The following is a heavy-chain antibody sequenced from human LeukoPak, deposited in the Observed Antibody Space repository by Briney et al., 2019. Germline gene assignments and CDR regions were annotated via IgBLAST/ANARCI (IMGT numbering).Heavy chain of an antibody. J-gene: IGHJ4*02. CDR3: AKCSGSYYPTMNPFDY. V-gene: IGHV4-59*01. CDR2: IYYSGST. D-gene: IGHD3-10*02. CDR1: GGSISSYY. Sequence: PSETLSLTCTVSGGSISSYYWSWIRQPPGKGLEWIGYIYYSGSTNYNPSLKSRVTISEDTSKNQFSLKVSSVTAADTAVYYCAKCSGSYYPTMNPFDYWGQGTLVTVSS.